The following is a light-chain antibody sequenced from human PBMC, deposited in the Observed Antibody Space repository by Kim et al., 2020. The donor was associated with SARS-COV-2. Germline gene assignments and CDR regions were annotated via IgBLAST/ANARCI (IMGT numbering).Light chain of an antibody. Sequence: IVLTQSPATLSLSAGERASLSCRASRSLRSRYFAWYQQRPGHAPLLLISDASTRATGIPDMFTGSGSGNELTLTITRLEPEDFAGYYWPEYGRPAPYTCGQGHKLEI. CDR3: PEYGRPAPYT. V-gene: IGKV3-20*01. CDR2: DAS. CDR1: RSLRSRY. J-gene: IGKJ2*01.